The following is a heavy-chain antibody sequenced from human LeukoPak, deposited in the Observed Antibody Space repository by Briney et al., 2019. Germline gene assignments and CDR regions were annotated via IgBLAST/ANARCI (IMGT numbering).Heavy chain of an antibody. V-gene: IGHV1-2*02. CDR2: INPNSGGT. CDR3: ATTVVPAAIYYYYYYMGV. D-gene: IGHD2-2*01. CDR1: GYTFTDYY. Sequence: ASVKVSCKASGYTFTDYYMHWVRQAPGQGLEWMGWINPNSGGTNYEQKFKGRVTMTRDTSISTAYMELNRLRSDDTAVYYCATTVVPAAIYYYYYYMGVWGKGTTVTISS. J-gene: IGHJ6*03.